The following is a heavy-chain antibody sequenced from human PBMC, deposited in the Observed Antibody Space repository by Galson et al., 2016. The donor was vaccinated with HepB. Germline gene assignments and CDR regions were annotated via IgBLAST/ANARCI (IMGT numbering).Heavy chain of an antibody. CDR1: GGSISNYY. D-gene: IGHD3-3*01. J-gene: IGHJ4*02. CDR2: IYYSGST. CDR3: GRDHDPTDIDY. V-gene: IGHV4-59*01. Sequence: SETLSLTCTVSGGSISNYYWSWIRQPPGNGLEWTGYIYYSGSTNYDPSLKSRVTISVDTSKNQFSLKLSSGTAADTAVYYWGRDHDPTDIDYWGQGTLVTGSS.